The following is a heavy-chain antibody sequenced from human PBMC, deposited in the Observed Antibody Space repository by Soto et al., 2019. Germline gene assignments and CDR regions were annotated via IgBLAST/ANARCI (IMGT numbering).Heavy chain of an antibody. D-gene: IGHD6-19*01. CDR3: ARDHGIAVAGTAFDS. V-gene: IGHV3-11*06. Sequence: GGSLRLSCAASGFTFSDYYMSWIRQAPGKGLEWVSYISSSSSYTNYADSVKGRFTISRDNAKNSLYLQMNSLRAEDTAVYYCARDHGIAVAGTAFDSWGQGTLVTVSP. J-gene: IGHJ4*02. CDR2: ISSSSSYT. CDR1: GFTFSDYY.